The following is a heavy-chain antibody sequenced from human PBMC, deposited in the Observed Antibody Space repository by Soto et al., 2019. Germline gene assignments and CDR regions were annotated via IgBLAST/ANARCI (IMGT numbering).Heavy chain of an antibody. V-gene: IGHV1-3*01. CDR3: ARETLPFWGGYPNWFDP. J-gene: IGHJ5*02. D-gene: IGHD3-3*01. Sequence: ASVKVSCKASGYTFTSYAMHWVRQAPGQRLEWMGWINAGNGNTKYSQKFQGRVTITRDTSASTAYMELSSLRSEDTAVYYCARETLPFWGGYPNWFDPWSQGTLVTVSS. CDR1: GYTFTSYA. CDR2: INAGNGNT.